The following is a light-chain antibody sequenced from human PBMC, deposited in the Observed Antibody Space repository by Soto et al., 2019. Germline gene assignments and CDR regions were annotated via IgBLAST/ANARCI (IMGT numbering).Light chain of an antibody. CDR3: QVWDGISDHYV. Sequence: SYELTQPPSVSVAPGQTARITCGGNNIRSKSVHWYQQKPGQAPVFVIYSDSDRPSGIPERFSGSNSGNTATLNISRVEAGDEADYYCQVWDGISDHYVFGTGTKLTVL. J-gene: IGLJ1*01. CDR1: NIRSKS. CDR2: SDS. V-gene: IGLV3-21*02.